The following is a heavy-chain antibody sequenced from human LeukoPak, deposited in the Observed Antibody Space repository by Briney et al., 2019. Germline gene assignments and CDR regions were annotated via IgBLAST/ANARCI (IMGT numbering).Heavy chain of an antibody. D-gene: IGHD3-10*02. CDR3: AELGTTMIGGV. CDR2: ISSSGSTI. V-gene: IGHV3-48*03. CDR1: GFTFSSYE. Sequence: GGSLRLSCAAYGFTFSSYEMNWVRQAPGKGLEWVSYISSSGSTIYYADSVKGRFTISRDNAKNSLYLQMNSLRAEDTAVYYCAELGTTMIGGVWGKGTTVTISS. J-gene: IGHJ6*04.